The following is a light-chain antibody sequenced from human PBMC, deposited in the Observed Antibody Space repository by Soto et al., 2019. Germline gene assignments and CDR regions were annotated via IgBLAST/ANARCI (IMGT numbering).Light chain of an antibody. CDR1: QSLLHSNGYNY. J-gene: IGKJ1*01. CDR3: MQALQTPWT. V-gene: IGKV2-28*01. Sequence: IVMSQSPLSLPVTPGEPASISCSSSQSLLHSNGYNYLDWYPQKPGQSPQLLIYLGSTRASGVPDRFSGSGSGTDFTLKISRVEAEDVGVYYCMQALQTPWTFGQGTKVDIK. CDR2: LGS.